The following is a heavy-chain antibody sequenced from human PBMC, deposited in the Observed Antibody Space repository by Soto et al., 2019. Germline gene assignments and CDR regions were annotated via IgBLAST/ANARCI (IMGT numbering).Heavy chain of an antibody. J-gene: IGHJ4*02. CDR1: GFTFSSYA. D-gene: IGHD3-10*01. CDR2: ISGSGGST. CDR3: AKGVYYYGSGSYQYSYYFDY. V-gene: IGHV3-23*01. Sequence: GGSLRLSCAASGFTFSSYAMSWVRQAPGKGLEWVSAISGSGGSTYYADSVKGRFTISRDNSKNTLYLQMNSLRTEDTAVYYCAKGVYYYGSGSYQYSYYFDYWGQGTLVTVSS.